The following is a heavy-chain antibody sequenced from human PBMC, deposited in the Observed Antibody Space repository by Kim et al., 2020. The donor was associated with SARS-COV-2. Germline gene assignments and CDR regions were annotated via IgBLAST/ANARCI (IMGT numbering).Heavy chain of an antibody. CDR2: IKQDGSEK. CDR1: GFTFSSYW. CDR3: ARLIAVAAPADGYY. V-gene: IGHV3-7*03. D-gene: IGHD6-19*01. J-gene: IGHJ4*02. Sequence: GGSLRLSCAASGFTFSSYWMSWVRQAPGKGLEWVANIKQDGSEKYYVDSVKGRFTISRDNAKNSLYLQMNSLRAEDTAVYYCARLIAVAAPADGYYWGQGTLVTVSS.